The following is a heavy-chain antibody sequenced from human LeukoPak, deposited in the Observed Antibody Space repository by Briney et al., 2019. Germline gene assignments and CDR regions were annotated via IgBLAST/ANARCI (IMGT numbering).Heavy chain of an antibody. Sequence: PGGSLRLSGAAPPSPFSTNWISGVPQPPGRGREWVANIKEDGSEINYVDSVKGRFTISRDNAKNSLYLQMNSLRVDDTAVYYCARDRGYSTFDYWGQGTLVTVSS. V-gene: IGHV3-7*01. D-gene: IGHD4-23*01. CDR2: IKEDGSEI. CDR1: PSPFSTNW. CDR3: ARDRGYSTFDY. J-gene: IGHJ4*02.